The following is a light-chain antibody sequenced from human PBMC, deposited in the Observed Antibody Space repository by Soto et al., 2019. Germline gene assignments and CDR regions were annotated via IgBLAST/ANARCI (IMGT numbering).Light chain of an antibody. V-gene: IGKV1-39*01. CDR3: QQSYNTLMYT. J-gene: IGKJ2*01. Sequence: DIQMTQSPSSLSASVGDRVTITCRASQSISNFLNRYQHKPGKAPNLLIYGASSLQSGVPSRFSGSGSGTDFTLTISSLQPEDFATYYCQQSYNTLMYTFGQGTKLEIK. CDR1: QSISNF. CDR2: GAS.